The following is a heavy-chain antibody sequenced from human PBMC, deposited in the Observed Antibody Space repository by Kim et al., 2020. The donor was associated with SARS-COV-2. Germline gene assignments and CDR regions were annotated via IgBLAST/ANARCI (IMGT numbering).Heavy chain of an antibody. V-gene: IGHV7-4-1*02. CDR1: GYTFTSYA. J-gene: IGHJ3*02. Sequence: ASVKVSCKASGYTFTSYAMNWVRQAPGQGLEWMGWINTNTGNPTYAQGFTGRFVFSLDTSVSTAYLQISSLKAEDTAVYYCARGWGGDRWLRYDAFDIWGQGTMVTVSS. D-gene: IGHD5-12*01. CDR3: ARGWGGDRWLRYDAFDI. CDR2: INTNTGNP.